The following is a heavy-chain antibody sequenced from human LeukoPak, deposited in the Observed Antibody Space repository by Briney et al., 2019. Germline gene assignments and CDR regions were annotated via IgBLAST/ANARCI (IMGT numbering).Heavy chain of an antibody. CDR2: IIPIFGTA. CDR3: ARGAEGGSYYYNWFDP. CDR1: GGTFSSYA. V-gene: IGHV1-69*13. J-gene: IGHJ5*02. Sequence: SVKVSCKASGGTFSSYAISWVRQAPGQGLEWMGGIIPIFGTANYAQKFQGRVTITADESTSTAYMELSSLRSEDTAVYYCARGAEGGSYYYNWFDPWGQGTLVTVSS. D-gene: IGHD3-10*01.